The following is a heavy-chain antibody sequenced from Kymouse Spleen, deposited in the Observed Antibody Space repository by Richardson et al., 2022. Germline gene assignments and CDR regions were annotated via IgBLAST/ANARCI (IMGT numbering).Heavy chain of an antibody. CDR2: ISWNSGSI. Sequence: EVQLVESGGGLVQPGRSLRLSCAASGFTFDDYAMHWVRQAPGKGLEWVSGISWNSGSIGYADSVKGRFTISRDNAKNSLYLQMNSLRAEDTALYYCAKDIWIQLGEGMDVWGQGTTVTVSS. CDR1: GFTFDDYA. V-gene: IGHV3-9*01. D-gene: IGHD5-18,IGHD5-18*01. CDR3: AKDIWIQLGEGMDV. J-gene: IGHJ6*02.